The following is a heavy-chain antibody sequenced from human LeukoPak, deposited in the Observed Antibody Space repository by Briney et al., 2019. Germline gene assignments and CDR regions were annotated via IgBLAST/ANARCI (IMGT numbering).Heavy chain of an antibody. CDR3: ARDVVVVPAAIPGLYYYYGMDV. D-gene: IGHD2-2*02. V-gene: IGHV3-7*01. Sequence: GGSLRFSCAASGFTFSSYWMSWVRQAPGKGLEWVANIKQDGSEKYYVDSVKGRFTISRDNAKNSLYLQMNSLRAEDTAVYYCARDVVVVPAAIPGLYYYYGMDVWGQGTTVTVSS. CDR2: IKQDGSEK. CDR1: GFTFSSYW. J-gene: IGHJ6*02.